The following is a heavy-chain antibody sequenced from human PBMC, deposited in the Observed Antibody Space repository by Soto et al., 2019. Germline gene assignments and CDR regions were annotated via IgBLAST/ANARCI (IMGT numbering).Heavy chain of an antibody. J-gene: IGHJ4*03. Sequence: QVQLVQSGAEVKKPGSSVKVSCKASGGTFSSYTISWVRQAPGQGLEWMGRIIPILGIANYAQKFQGRVTITADKTTGNGYMGVSKLRFEGPAVDYWAREGAVVTMVRGVMDYWGQGTLVTVS. V-gene: IGHV1-69*08. CDR3: AREGAVVTMVRGVMDY. CDR1: GGTFSSYT. D-gene: IGHD3-10*01. CDR2: IIPILGIA.